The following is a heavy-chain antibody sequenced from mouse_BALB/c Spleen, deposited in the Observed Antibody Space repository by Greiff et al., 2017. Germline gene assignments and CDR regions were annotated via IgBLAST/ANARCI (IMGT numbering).Heavy chain of an antibody. CDR1: GSTFTSYV. CDR3: ARSGAFAY. Sequence: LQESGPELVKPGASVKMSCQASGSTFTSYVLHWVKQKPGQGLEWIGYINPYNDGTKYNEKFKGKATLTSDKSSSTAYMELSSLTSEDSAVYFCARSGAFAYWGQGTLGTVSA. V-gene: IGHV1-14*01. J-gene: IGHJ3*01. D-gene: IGHD1-3*01. CDR2: INPYNDGT.